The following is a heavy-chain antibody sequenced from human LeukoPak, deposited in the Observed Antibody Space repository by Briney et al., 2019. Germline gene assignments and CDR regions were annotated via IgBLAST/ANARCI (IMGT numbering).Heavy chain of an antibody. CDR1: GFTFSNYW. J-gene: IGHJ4*02. Sequence: GGSLRLSCADPGFTFSNYWMSWVRQAPERGLEWVANIKEDGSMKQYVDSVRGRFTISRDNAKRSLYLQMSSLKAEDSAVYYCARGEISGYFVYWGQGTLVTVSS. CDR2: IKEDGSMK. CDR3: ARGEISGYFVY. V-gene: IGHV3-7*01. D-gene: IGHD1-26*01.